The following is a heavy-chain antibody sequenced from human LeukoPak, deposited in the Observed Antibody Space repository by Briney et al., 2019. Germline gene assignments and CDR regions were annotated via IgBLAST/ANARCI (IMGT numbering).Heavy chain of an antibody. Sequence: GGSLRLSCTASGFSFSGHWIHWVRQAPGKGLVWVSRINSDGSSTSYADSVKGRFTISRDNAKNTLYLQMNSLRAEDTAVYYCARGRYYFDYWGQGTLVTVSS. V-gene: IGHV3-74*01. CDR1: GFSFSGHW. CDR3: ARGRYYFDY. CDR2: INSDGSST. J-gene: IGHJ4*02.